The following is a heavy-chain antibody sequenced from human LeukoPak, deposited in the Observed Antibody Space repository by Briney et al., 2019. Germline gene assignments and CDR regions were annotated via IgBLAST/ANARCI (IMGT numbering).Heavy chain of an antibody. CDR2: ISSSSSYI. V-gene: IGHV3-21*01. Sequence: PGGSLRLSCAAAGFSFSTYSMNWVRQAPGKGLEWVSSISSSSSYIYYADSVKGRFTISRDNAKNSLYLQMNSLRDEDTAVYHCASVHRGSEYWGQGTLVTVSS. CDR1: GFSFSTYS. CDR3: ASVHRGSEY. J-gene: IGHJ4*02. D-gene: IGHD3-10*01.